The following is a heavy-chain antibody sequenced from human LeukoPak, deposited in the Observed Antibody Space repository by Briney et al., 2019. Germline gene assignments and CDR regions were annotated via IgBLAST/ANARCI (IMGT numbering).Heavy chain of an antibody. CDR3: ARTEGVTQRNTFQH. D-gene: IGHD4-23*01. V-gene: IGHV4-4*07. CDR2: IYTSGST. Sequence: SETLSLTCTVSGGSISSYYWSWIRQPAGKGLEWIGRIYTSGSTNYNPSLKSRVTISVDTSKNQFSLKLSSVTAADTAVYYCARTEGVTQRNTFQHWGQGTLVTVSS. J-gene: IGHJ1*01. CDR1: GGSISSYY.